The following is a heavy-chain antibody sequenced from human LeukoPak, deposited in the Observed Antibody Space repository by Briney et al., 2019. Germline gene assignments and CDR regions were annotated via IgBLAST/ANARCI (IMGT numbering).Heavy chain of an antibody. V-gene: IGHV1-24*01. CDR3: ATRYGGYDSGFDY. CDR2: FDPEDGET. Sequence: ASVKVSCKVSGYTLTELSMHCVRQAPGKGLEWMGGFDPEDGETIYAQKFQGRVTMTEDTSTDTAYMELSSLRSEDTAVYSCATRYGGYDSGFDYWGQGTLVTVSS. CDR1: GYTLTELS. J-gene: IGHJ4*02. D-gene: IGHD5-12*01.